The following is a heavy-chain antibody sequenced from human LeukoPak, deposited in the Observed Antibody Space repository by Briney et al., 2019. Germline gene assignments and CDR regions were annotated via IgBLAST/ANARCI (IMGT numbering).Heavy chain of an antibody. Sequence: GGSLRLSCAASGFTFSSYAMSWVRQAPGKGLEWVSAISGSGGSTDYADSVKGRFTISRDNSKNTLYLQMNSLRAEDTAVYYCAKPPTYYYDSSGYPFDYWGQGTLVTVSS. D-gene: IGHD3-22*01. CDR2: ISGSGGST. CDR1: GFTFSSYA. CDR3: AKPPTYYYDSSGYPFDY. J-gene: IGHJ4*02. V-gene: IGHV3-23*01.